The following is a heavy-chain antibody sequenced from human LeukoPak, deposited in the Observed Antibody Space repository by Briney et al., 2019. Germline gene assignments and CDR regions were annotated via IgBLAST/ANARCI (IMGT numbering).Heavy chain of an antibody. J-gene: IGHJ3*02. CDR3: ARDWVAGVPFDAFDI. CDR1: GFNVSSNY. D-gene: IGHD3-10*01. V-gene: IGHV3-7*03. Sequence: GGSLRLSCAASGFNVSSNYMSWVRQAPGKGLEWVANIKEDGSEKYYVDSVKGRFTISRDNAKNSLYLHMNSLTAEDTAMYYCARDWVAGVPFDAFDIWGQGTMVSVSS. CDR2: IKEDGSEK.